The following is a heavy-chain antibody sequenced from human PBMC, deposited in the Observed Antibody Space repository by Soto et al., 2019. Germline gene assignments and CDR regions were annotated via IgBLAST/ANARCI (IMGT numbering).Heavy chain of an antibody. CDR1: GTNYW. CDR3: ARLKKRYYDFWSGYHRTYYYYGMDV. V-gene: IGHV5-51*01. Sequence: GESLKISCRTSGTNYWIAWVRQRPGKGLEWLGIIYPGDSDTRYSPSFQGQVTISADKSISTAYLQWSSLKASDTAMYYCARLKKRYYDFWSGYHRTYYYYGMDVWGQGTTVTVSS. D-gene: IGHD3-3*01. J-gene: IGHJ6*02. CDR2: IYPGDSDT.